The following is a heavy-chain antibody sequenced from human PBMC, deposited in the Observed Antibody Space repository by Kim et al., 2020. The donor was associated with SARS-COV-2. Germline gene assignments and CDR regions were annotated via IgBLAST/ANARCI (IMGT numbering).Heavy chain of an antibody. D-gene: IGHD3-16*02. CDR1: GGSISPHY. CDR3: ARSMRFIDAGRYDY. J-gene: IGHJ4*02. Sequence: SETLSLTCTVSGGSISPHYWSWIRQPPGKGLEWVGHIYSNATTSYNPSLRSRVTISADTSKNQIFLPVTSVTAADTAVYYCARSMRFIDAGRYDYWGRGTLVSVSS. CDR2: IYSNATT. V-gene: IGHV4-59*11.